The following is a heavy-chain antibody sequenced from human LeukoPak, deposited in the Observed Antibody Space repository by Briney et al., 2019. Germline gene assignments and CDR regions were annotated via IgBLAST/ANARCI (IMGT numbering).Heavy chain of an antibody. Sequence: PSETLSLTCAVYGGSFSGYYWSWIRQPPGKGVEGRGEINHSGSTNYNPSLKSRVTISVDTSKHQFSLTLRSVTAADTAVYYCARARYYGSGSYYFRAGNYFDYWGQGTLVTVSS. CDR1: GGSFSGYY. J-gene: IGHJ4*02. D-gene: IGHD3-10*01. V-gene: IGHV4-34*01. CDR2: INHSGST. CDR3: ARARYYGSGSYYFRAGNYFDY.